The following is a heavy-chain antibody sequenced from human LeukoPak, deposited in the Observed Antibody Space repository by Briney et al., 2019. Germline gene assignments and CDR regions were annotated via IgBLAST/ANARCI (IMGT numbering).Heavy chain of an antibody. CDR3: TRDPEVPMDV. Sequence: GGSLRLSCAASGFTFSSYYMSWVRQAPGKGLEWVANIKKDGSEKYYVDSVKGRFTISRDNAKDSVYLQMNSLRVEDTAVYYCTRDPEVPMDVWGQGTTVTVSS. CDR2: IKKDGSEK. D-gene: IGHD2-2*01. J-gene: IGHJ6*02. V-gene: IGHV3-7*01. CDR1: GFTFSSYY.